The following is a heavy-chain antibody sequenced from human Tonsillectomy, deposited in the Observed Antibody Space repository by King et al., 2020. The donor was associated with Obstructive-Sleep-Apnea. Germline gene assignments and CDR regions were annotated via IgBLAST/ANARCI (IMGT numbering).Heavy chain of an antibody. D-gene: IGHD3-22*01. CDR1: GYSFTNYW. Sequence: QLVQSGAEVKEPGESLKIACKGSGYSFTNYWIGWVRQMPGKGLEWMGIIYPGDSDTRYSPSFQGQVTISAAKSISTAYLQWSDLKDSDTAMYYCATSSGAILGAFDIWGQGTMVTVSS. V-gene: IGHV5-51*01. CDR2: IYPGDSDT. CDR3: ATSSGAILGAFDI. J-gene: IGHJ3*02.